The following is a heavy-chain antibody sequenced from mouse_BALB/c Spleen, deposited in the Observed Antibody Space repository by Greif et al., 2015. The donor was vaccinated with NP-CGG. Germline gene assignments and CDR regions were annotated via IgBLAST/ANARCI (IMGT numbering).Heavy chain of an antibody. Sequence: EVKLEESGGGLVQPGGSLKLSCAASGFTFSSYGMSWVRQTPDKRLELVATINSNGGSTYYPDSVKGRFTISRDNAKNTLYPQMSSLKSEDTTMYYCARDDYDYAMDYWGQGTSVTVSS. CDR3: ARDDYDYAMDY. V-gene: IGHV5-6-3*01. CDR1: GFTFSSYG. CDR2: INSNGGST. J-gene: IGHJ4*01. D-gene: IGHD2-4*01.